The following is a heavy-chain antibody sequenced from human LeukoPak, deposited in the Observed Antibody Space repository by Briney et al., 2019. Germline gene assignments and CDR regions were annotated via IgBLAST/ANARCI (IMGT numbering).Heavy chain of an antibody. J-gene: IGHJ4*02. CDR1: GGSISSGRDY. CDR3: ARCNWGSGHYFDY. CDR2: IYTSGSA. Sequence: TSETLSLACTVSGGSISSGRDYWSWIRQPVGKGLEWIGRIYTSGSANYNPSLNSRVTMSVDTSRNQFSLKLSSVTATDTAIYYCARCNWGSGHYFDYWGPGILVTVSS. V-gene: IGHV4-61*02. D-gene: IGHD7-27*01.